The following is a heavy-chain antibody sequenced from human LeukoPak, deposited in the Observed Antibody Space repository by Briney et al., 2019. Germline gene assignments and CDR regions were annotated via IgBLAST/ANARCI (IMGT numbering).Heavy chain of an antibody. CDR3: ARGAAIAARTYYFDY. D-gene: IGHD6-6*01. CDR2: INHSGST. Sequence: SETLSLTCAVYGGSFSGYYWSWIRQPPGKGLEWIGEINHSGSTNYNPPPKSRVTISVDTPKNQFSLKLSSVTAADTAVYYCARGAAIAARTYYFDYWAREPWSPSPQ. V-gene: IGHV4-34*01. CDR1: GGSFSGYY. J-gene: IGHJ4*02.